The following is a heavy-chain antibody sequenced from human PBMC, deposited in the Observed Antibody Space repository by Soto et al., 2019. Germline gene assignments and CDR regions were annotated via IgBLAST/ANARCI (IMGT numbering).Heavy chain of an antibody. CDR1: GFTFIKST. CDR3: ARVPAASDRTAFYYVSKFFYFDY. J-gene: IGHJ4*02. D-gene: IGHD3-22*01. CDR2: ITSSGSFI. V-gene: IGHV3-21*01. Sequence: PGGSLRLSCAASGFTFIKSTMNWVRQAPGKGLEWVACITSSGSFIYYADSMKGRFTISRDDAKKSLYLQMNSLRAEDTAVYYCARVPAASDRTAFYYVSKFFYFDYWGRGTQVTVSS.